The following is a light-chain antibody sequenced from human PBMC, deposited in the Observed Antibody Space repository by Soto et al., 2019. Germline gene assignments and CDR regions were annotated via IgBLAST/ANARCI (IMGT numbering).Light chain of an antibody. J-gene: IGKJ5*01. Sequence: EIVMTQSPTILSVSPGERATLSCRASQSVSSNLAWYQQKPGQAPRLLIYGVYTRAPGIPARFSGSGSGTDFTLTISSLEPEDFAVYYCQQRKNWQVTFGQGTRLEIK. CDR3: QQRKNWQVT. CDR2: GVY. CDR1: QSVSSN. V-gene: IGKV3D-15*01.